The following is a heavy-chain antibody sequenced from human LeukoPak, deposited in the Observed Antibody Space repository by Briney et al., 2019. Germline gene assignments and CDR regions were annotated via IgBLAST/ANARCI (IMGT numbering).Heavy chain of an antibody. D-gene: IGHD6-13*01. V-gene: IGHV3-13*01. J-gene: IGHJ5*02. CDR1: GFTFSSYD. Sequence: GGSLRLSCEVSGFTFSSYDMHWVRQTTGKGLEWVSGIGTTGDTHYPDSVKGRFTVSRENAKNSLYLQMNSLRAEDTAVYYCARDPGPIAAAGTAYNWFDPWGQGTLVTASS. CDR3: ARDPGPIAAAGTAYNWFDP. CDR2: IGTTGDT.